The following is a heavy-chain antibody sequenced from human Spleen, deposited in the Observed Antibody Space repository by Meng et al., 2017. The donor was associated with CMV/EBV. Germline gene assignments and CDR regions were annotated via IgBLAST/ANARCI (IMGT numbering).Heavy chain of an antibody. V-gene: IGHV1-2*02. CDR2: INPNSGGT. CDR3: ASTMKGVVITPGY. CDR1: GYTFTGYY. D-gene: IGHD3-3*01. Sequence: KASGYTFTGYYMHWVRQAPGQGLEWMGWINPNSGGTNYAQKFQGRVTMTRDTSISTAYMELSRLRSDDTAVYYCASTMKGVVITPGYWGQGTLVTVSS. J-gene: IGHJ4*02.